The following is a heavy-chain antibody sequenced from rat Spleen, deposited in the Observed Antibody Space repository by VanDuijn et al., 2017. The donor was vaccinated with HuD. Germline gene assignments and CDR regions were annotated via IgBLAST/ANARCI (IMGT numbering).Heavy chain of an antibody. CDR2: ISYSGST. CDR1: GYSITSNY. D-gene: IGHD1-2*01. J-gene: IGHJ4*01. V-gene: IGHV3-1*01. Sequence: EVQLQESGPGLVKPSQSLSLTCSVTGYSITSNYWGWIRKFPGNTMEWIGHISYSGSTSYNPTLKSRISITSDTSKNQFFLQLNSVTTEDTATYYCARSQSSYVMDAWGQGASVTVSS. CDR3: ARSQSSYVMDA.